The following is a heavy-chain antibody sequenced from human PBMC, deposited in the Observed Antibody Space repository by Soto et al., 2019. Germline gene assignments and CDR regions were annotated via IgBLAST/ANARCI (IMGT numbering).Heavy chain of an antibody. Sequence: EVQLVESGGGLVQPGRSLRLSCAASGFTFNDFAMHWVRQAPGKGLEWVASIDWNGANIAYAASVEGRFTISRDNVKNSLFLQMNSLRVEDTAFYFCARDSGIVAAGRFSFDPRGQGTLVTVSS. D-gene: IGHD6-13*01. V-gene: IGHV3-9*01. CDR3: ARDSGIVAAGRFSFDP. J-gene: IGHJ5*02. CDR2: IDWNGANI. CDR1: GFTFNDFA.